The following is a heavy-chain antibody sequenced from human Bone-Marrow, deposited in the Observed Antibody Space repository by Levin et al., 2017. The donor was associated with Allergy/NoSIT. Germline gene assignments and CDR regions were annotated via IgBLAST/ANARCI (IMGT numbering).Heavy chain of an antibody. J-gene: IGHJ4*02. D-gene: IGHD6-13*01. CDR2: IYSSGVT. CDR1: EFTVSNNY. V-gene: IGHV3-53*01. CDR3: SRKTDSSPPGDY. Sequence: GGSLRLSCIVSEFTVSNNYMSWVRQAPGKGLEWVSTIYSSGVTNYADSVKGRFIISRDKSKNTLYLQMNRLRDEDTAVYYCSRKTDSSPPGDYWGEGTLVTVSS.